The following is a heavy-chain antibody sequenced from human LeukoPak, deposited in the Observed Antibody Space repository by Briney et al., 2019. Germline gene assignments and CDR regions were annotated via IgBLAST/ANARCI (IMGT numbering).Heavy chain of an antibody. CDR1: GFTFSSYA. J-gene: IGHJ4*02. Sequence: GGSLGLSCAASGFTFSSYAMSWVRQAPGKGREWVSAISGSGGSTYYADSVKGLFTISRDNSKNTLYLQMNSLRAEDTAVYYCAKRGRGYCGSGSYYLDYWGQGTLVTVSS. CDR3: AKRGRGYCGSGSYYLDY. D-gene: IGHD3-10*01. CDR2: ISGSGGST. V-gene: IGHV3-23*01.